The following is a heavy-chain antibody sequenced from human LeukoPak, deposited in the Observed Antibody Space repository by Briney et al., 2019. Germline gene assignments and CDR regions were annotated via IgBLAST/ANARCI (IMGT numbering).Heavy chain of an antibody. CDR3: ARARWGENYYDRVVGAFDI. D-gene: IGHD3-22*01. CDR1: GYTFTGYY. CDR2: INPNSGGT. V-gene: IGHV1-2*02. Sequence: ASVKVSCKASGYTFTGYYMHWVRQAPGQGLEWMGWINPNSGGTNYAQKFQGRVTMTRDTSISTAYMELSRLRSDDTAVHYCARARWGENYYDRVVGAFDIWGQGTMVTVSS. J-gene: IGHJ3*02.